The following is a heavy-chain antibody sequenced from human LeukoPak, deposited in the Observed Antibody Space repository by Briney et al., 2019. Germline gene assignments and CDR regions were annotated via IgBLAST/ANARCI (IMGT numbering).Heavy chain of an antibody. V-gene: IGHV3-7*01. CDR1: GFTFSSYW. J-gene: IGHJ4*02. CDR2: IKQDGSEK. D-gene: IGHD6-19*01. Sequence: GGSLRLSCAASGFTFSSYWMSWVRQAPGKGLEWVANIKQDGSEKYYVDSVKGRFTISRDNAKNSLYLQMNSLRAEDTAVYYCARVGVVGLSSGWYGDYFDYWGQGTLVIVSS. CDR3: ARVGVVGLSSGWYGDYFDY.